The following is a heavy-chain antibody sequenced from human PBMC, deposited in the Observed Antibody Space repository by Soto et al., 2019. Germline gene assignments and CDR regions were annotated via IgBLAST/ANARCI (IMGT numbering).Heavy chain of an antibody. CDR1: GGSIINYY. CDR2: MYYNGNI. J-gene: IGHJ4*02. D-gene: IGHD3-10*01. CDR3: ARTSYGSGSLLFDY. Sequence: SEALSLSCNVSGGSIINYYWTWVRQSPEKGLEWIGYMYYNGNINYNPSLKSRVTISIDTSKNQFSLTLKSVTAADTATYYCARTSYGSGSLLFDYWGQGTLVTVSS. V-gene: IGHV4-59*01.